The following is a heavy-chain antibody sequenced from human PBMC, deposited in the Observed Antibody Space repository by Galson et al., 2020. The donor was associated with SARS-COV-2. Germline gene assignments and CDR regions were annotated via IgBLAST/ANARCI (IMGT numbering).Heavy chain of an antibody. CDR3: ARVGWDLPTRGGYYYYMDV. J-gene: IGHJ6*03. Sequence: GGSLRLSCAASGFTFSSYSMNWVRQAPGKGLEWVLYISSSSSTIYYADSVKGRFTISRDNAKNSLYLQMNSLRAEDTAVYYCARVGWDLPTRGGYYYYMDVWGKGTTVTVSS. D-gene: IGHD1-26*01. CDR1: GFTFSSYS. V-gene: IGHV3-48*01. CDR2: ISSSSSTI.